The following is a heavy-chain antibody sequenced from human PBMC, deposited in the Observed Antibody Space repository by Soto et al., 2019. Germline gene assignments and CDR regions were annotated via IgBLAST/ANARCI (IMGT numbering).Heavy chain of an antibody. CDR3: AREQWLRVCYFYAMDV. CDR2: ISFGGTDK. D-gene: IGHD6-19*01. CDR1: GFTFKTYG. V-gene: IGHV3-30*03. Sequence: QVQLVESGGGVVQPGRSLRLSCAASGFTFKTYGMHWVRQAPGKGLEWVAVISFGGTDKYYADSVKGRFSISRDNSKSTLYLQMNNLTADDTAVYYCAREQWLRVCYFYAMDVWGQGTTVTVSS. J-gene: IGHJ6*01.